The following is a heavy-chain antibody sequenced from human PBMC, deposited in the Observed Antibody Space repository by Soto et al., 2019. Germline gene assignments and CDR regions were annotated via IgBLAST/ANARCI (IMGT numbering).Heavy chain of an antibody. V-gene: IGHV4-61*01. CDR2: IYYSGST. CDR3: AATYYYDSSGYYTLGVFDY. J-gene: IGHJ4*02. Sequence: PSETLSLTCTVSGGSVSSGSYYWSWIRQPPGKGLEWIGYIYYSGSTNYNPSLKSRVTISVDTSKNQFSLKLSPVTAADTAVYYCAATYYYDSSGYYTLGVFDYWGQGTLVTVSS. D-gene: IGHD3-22*01. CDR1: GGSVSSGSYY.